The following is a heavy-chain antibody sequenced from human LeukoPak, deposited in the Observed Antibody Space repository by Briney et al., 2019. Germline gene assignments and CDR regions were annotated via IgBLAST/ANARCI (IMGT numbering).Heavy chain of an antibody. Sequence: GGSLRLSCAASGFTFSSYSMNWVRQAPGKGLEWVPSISSSSSYIYYADSVKGRFTISRDNAKNSLYLQMNSLRAEDTAVYYCAKFTIFGVARYHYMDVWGKGTTVTVSS. J-gene: IGHJ6*03. CDR2: ISSSSSYI. V-gene: IGHV3-21*04. D-gene: IGHD3-3*01. CDR3: AKFTIFGVARYHYMDV. CDR1: GFTFSSYS.